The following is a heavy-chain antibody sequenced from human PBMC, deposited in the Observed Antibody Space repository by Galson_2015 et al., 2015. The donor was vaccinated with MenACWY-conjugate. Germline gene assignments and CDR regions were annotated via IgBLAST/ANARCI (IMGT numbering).Heavy chain of an antibody. V-gene: IGHV4-34*01. CDR2: INESGSA. D-gene: IGHD2-2*02. J-gene: IGHJ6*03. CDR3: ARGARYCTSTNCYKRYYMDV. CDR1: GGSLSGYY. Sequence: SETLSLTCAVYGGSLSGYYWSWIRQPPGKGLEWIGEINESGSANYNLSLKSRVTTSVDTSKNQFSLKLSSVTAADTAVFYCARGARYCTSTNCYKRYYMDVWGKGTTVTVSS.